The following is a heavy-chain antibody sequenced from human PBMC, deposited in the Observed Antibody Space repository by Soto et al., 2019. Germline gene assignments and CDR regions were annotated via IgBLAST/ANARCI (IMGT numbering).Heavy chain of an antibody. CDR1: GFTFSSDA. V-gene: IGHV3-23*01. J-gene: IGHJ4*02. D-gene: IGHD3-10*01. CDR3: AKGYYNID. Sequence: PGGSLRLSCAASGFTFSSDAMNWVRQAPGKGLEWVSGISGSGGSTYYADSVKGRFTISRDNSKNTLYLQMNSLRADDTAVYYSAKGYYNIDWGQGTLVKVSS. CDR2: ISGSGGST.